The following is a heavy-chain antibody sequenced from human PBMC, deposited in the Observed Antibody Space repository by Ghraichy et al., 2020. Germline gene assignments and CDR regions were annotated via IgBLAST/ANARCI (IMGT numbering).Heavy chain of an antibody. Sequence: GGSLRLSCVASGFTFSSNYYMTWVRQAPGKGLEWVANIKQDGSDKFYVDSVKGQFTISRDNAKNSLYLQMNSLRAEDTAVYYCAREEGPTEGDVTSGVFDVWGQGTMVTVSS. V-gene: IGHV3-7*03. CDR1: GFTFSSNYY. CDR3: AREEGPTEGDVTSGVFDV. D-gene: IGHD2-15*01. CDR2: IKQDGSDK. J-gene: IGHJ3*01.